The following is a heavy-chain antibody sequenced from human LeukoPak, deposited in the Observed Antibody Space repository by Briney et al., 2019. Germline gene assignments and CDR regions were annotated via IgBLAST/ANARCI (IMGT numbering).Heavy chain of an antibody. Sequence: GASLRLSCAASGFTFSSYAMSWVCQAPGKGLEWVSAISGSGGSTYYADSVKGRFTISRDNSKNTLYLQMNSLRAEDTAVYYCAIMTCSSTSCFFDYWGQGTLVTVSS. CDR3: AIMTCSSTSCFFDY. D-gene: IGHD2-2*01. CDR2: ISGSGGST. CDR1: GFTFSSYA. J-gene: IGHJ4*02. V-gene: IGHV3-23*01.